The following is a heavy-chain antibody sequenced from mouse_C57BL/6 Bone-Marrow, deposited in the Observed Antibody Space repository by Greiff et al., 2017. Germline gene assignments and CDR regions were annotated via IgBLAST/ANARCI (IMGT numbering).Heavy chain of an antibody. CDR3: AKRHYYGSSFLAY. CDR1: GFSLTSYG. Sequence: QVQLVESGPGLVAPSQSLSITCTVSGFSLTSYGVDWVRQPPGKGLEWLGVIWGGGSQNYNYAIMSRLSISKDNAKIQVFLKMNSLQTDDTAMYYGAKRHYYGSSFLAYWGQGTLVTVSA. J-gene: IGHJ3*01. V-gene: IGHV2-9*01. CDR2: IWGGGSQ. D-gene: IGHD1-1*01.